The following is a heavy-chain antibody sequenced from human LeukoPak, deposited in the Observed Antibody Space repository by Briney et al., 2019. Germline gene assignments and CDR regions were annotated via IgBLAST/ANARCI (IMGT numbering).Heavy chain of an antibody. Sequence: PGGSLRLSCAASGFTFSSYEMNWVRQAPGKGLEWGSYISSSGSTIYYADSVKGRFTISRDNAKNSLYLQMNSLRAEDTAVYYCARGRLYYDFWSGYYTNYYYYGMDVWGQGTTVTVSS. CDR3: ARGRLYYDFWSGYYTNYYYYGMDV. V-gene: IGHV3-48*03. CDR2: ISSSGSTI. D-gene: IGHD3-3*01. J-gene: IGHJ6*02. CDR1: GFTFSSYE.